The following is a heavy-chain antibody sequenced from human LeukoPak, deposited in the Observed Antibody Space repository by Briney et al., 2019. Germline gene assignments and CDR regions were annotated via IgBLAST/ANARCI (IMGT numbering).Heavy chain of an antibody. CDR2: ISWDGGST. Sequence: PGGSLRLSCAAPGFTFDDYTMHRVRQAPGKGLEWVSLISWDGGSTYYADSVKGRFTISRDNSKNSLYLQMNSLRTEDTALYYCAKDSQGGGSYYFDYWGQGTLVTVSS. CDR3: AKDSQGGGSYYFDY. D-gene: IGHD1-26*01. V-gene: IGHV3-43*01. J-gene: IGHJ4*02. CDR1: GFTFDDYT.